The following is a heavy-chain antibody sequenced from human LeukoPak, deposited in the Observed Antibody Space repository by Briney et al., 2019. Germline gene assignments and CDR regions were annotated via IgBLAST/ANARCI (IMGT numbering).Heavy chain of an antibody. D-gene: IGHD3-10*01. CDR1: GGSFSAFY. V-gene: IGHV4-34*01. CDR2: INHSGST. Sequence: SETLSLTCAVYGGSFSAFYWSWIRQPPGKGLEWIGEINHSGSTNYNPSLKSRVTISVDTSKNQFSLKLSSVTAADTAVYYCARLNLNFGSGSYSWGQGTLVTVSS. CDR3: ARLNLNFGSGSYS. J-gene: IGHJ4*02.